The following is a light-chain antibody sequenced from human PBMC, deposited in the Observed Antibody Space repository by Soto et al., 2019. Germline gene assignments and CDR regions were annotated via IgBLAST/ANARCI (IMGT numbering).Light chain of an antibody. V-gene: IGKV3-15*01. CDR2: GAS. J-gene: IGKJ4*01. CDR3: QQYDKWPLT. Sequence: EIVMTQSPATLSVSPGERATLSCRASQSVSNKLAWYQQKVGQAPRLLIYGASTRAAGIPARFSGSGSGTEFTLTISSLQSEDFEVYYCQQYDKWPLTFCGGAKVEIK. CDR1: QSVSNK.